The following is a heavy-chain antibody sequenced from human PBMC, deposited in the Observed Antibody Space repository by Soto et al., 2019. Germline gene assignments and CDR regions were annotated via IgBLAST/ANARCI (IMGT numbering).Heavy chain of an antibody. CDR2: IYYGGST. Sequence: ALSLACTVSGGSISSGGYYWSWIRQHPGKGLEWIGYIYYGGSTYYNPSLKSRATISGDTSKNQFSLKLSSVTAADTAVYYCARGGYYYENSGQNAYDYWGQGILVTVSS. V-gene: IGHV4-31*03. CDR1: GGSISSGGYY. D-gene: IGHD3-22*01. J-gene: IGHJ4*01. CDR3: ARGGYYYENSGQNAYDY.